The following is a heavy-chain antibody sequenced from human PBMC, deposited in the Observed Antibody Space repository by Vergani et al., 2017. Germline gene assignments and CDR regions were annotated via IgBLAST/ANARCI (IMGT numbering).Heavy chain of an antibody. CDR3: AKDGRENSDYGYFDY. J-gene: IGHJ4*02. V-gene: IGHV3-21*01. D-gene: IGHD4-17*01. CDR1: GFTFSNSA. Sequence: EVHLLESGGGQVEAGGSLRLSCVASGFTFSNSAMSWVRQTSGKGLEWVSSISSSSSYIHYSDSVKGRFTISRDTSKKTLSLQMRSLRADDTAVYYCAKDGRENSDYGYFDYWGQGTLVTVSS. CDR2: ISSSSSYI.